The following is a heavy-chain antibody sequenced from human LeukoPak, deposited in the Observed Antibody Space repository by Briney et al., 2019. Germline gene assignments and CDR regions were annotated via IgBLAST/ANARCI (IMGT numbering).Heavy chain of an antibody. D-gene: IGHD6-19*01. CDR1: GYTFTSYG. V-gene: IGHV1-18*04. Sequence: GASVKVSCKASGYTFTSYGISWVRQAPGQGLEWMGWISAYNGNTNYAQKLQVRVTMTTDTSTSTAYMELRSLRSDDTAVYYCARDASPWLVSFIWFDPWGQGTLVTVSS. J-gene: IGHJ5*02. CDR2: ISAYNGNT. CDR3: ARDASPWLVSFIWFDP.